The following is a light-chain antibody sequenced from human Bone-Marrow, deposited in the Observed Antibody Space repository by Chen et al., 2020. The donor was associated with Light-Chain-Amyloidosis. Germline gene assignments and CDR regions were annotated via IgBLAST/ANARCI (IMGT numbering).Light chain of an antibody. Sequence: QAVVTQEPSLTVSPAGTVTLTLRSSTGTVTSGHYPYWFLQKPGQAPRTLIYNTNNKHSWTPARFAGSLLGGKAALTLSGAQPEDEAEYFCLFSYNGTWVFGGGTELTVL. V-gene: IGLV7-46*01. CDR2: NTN. CDR1: TGTVTSGHY. CDR3: LFSYNGTWV. J-gene: IGLJ3*02.